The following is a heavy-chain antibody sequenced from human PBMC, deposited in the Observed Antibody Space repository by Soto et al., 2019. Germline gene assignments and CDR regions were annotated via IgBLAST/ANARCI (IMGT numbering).Heavy chain of an antibody. Sequence: PSETLSLTCTVSGGSISSYYWSWIRQPPGKGLEWIGYIYYSGSTNYNPSLKSRVTISVDTSKNQFSLKLSSVTAADTAVYYCATRTGGDYYYYYGMDVWGQGTTVTVS. J-gene: IGHJ6*02. D-gene: IGHD3-10*01. V-gene: IGHV4-59*01. CDR2: IYYSGST. CDR3: ATRTGGDYYYYYGMDV. CDR1: GGSISSYY.